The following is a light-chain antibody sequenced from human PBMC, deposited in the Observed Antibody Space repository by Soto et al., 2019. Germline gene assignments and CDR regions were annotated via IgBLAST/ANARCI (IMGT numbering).Light chain of an antibody. J-gene: IGKJ1*01. CDR2: HAS. CDR1: QGVSRD. V-gene: IGKV3-15*01. CDR3: QQYNDWPRT. Sequence: EIKMTQSPDTLSMSPGERVALSCRASQGVSRDLAWYQQKPGQAPRLLIYHASTRATGIPARFSGTGSGTEFTLTISSVQSEDFALYYCQQYNDWPRTFGQGSKVEIK.